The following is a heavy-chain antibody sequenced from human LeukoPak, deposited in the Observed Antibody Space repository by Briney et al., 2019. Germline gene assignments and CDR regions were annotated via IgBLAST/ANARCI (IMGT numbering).Heavy chain of an antibody. CDR1: GFTFSSYW. CDR2: INSDGSST. D-gene: IGHD4-23*01. CDR3: ARGRYYGGNYYYYYGMDV. Sequence: GGSLRLSCAGSGFTFSSYWMHWVRQAPGKGLVWVSRINSDGSSTSYADSVKGRFTISRDNAKNTLYLQMNSLRAEDTAVYYCARGRYYGGNYYYYYGMDVWGQGTTAAVSS. J-gene: IGHJ6*02. V-gene: IGHV3-74*01.